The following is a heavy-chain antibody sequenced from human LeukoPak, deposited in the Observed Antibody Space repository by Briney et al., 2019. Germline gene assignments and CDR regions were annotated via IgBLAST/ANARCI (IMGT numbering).Heavy chain of an antibody. D-gene: IGHD1-1*01. CDR3: ARLTGTTGFDY. V-gene: IGHV3-7*01. J-gene: IGHJ4*02. CDR2: IKQDGSEQ. Sequence: GGSLRLSCAASGFPFSSYWMSWVRQAPGKGLEWVANIKQDGSEQYYVDSVKGRSTISRDNAKNAQYLQLNSLRADDTAVYYCARLTGTTGFDYWGQGTLATVSS. CDR1: GFPFSSYW.